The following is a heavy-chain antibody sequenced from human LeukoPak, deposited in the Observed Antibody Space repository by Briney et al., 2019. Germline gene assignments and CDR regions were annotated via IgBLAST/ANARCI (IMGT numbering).Heavy chain of an antibody. D-gene: IGHD5-24*01. CDR1: GGSISSNNYY. CDR2: IYYSGST. Sequence: SETLSLTCSVSGGSISSNNYYWGWIRQPPGKGLEWIGYIYYSGSTYYNPSLKSRVTISVDTSKNQFSLKLSSVTAADTAVYYCARREDGRYTIDYWGQGTLVTVSS. V-gene: IGHV4-39*01. CDR3: ARREDGRYTIDY. J-gene: IGHJ4*02.